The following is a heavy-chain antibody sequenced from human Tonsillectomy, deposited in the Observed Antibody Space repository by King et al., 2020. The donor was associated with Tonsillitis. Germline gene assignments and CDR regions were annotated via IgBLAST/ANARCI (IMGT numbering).Heavy chain of an antibody. CDR1: GFIFWRYH. CDR2: VLYYGRNN. CDR3: ARAGWEVLLYYFDY. V-gene: IGHV3-30*01. D-gene: IGHD1-26*01. J-gene: IGHJ4*02. Sequence: HLVQSGGGVVPAGRSLRRACAASGFIFWRYHSHWGPQAPGKGLDLVAVVLYYGRNNYYSESVKGRITISRDNSKNTLYLQMNSLRAEDTAVYYCARAGWEVLLYYFDYWGQGTLVTVSS.